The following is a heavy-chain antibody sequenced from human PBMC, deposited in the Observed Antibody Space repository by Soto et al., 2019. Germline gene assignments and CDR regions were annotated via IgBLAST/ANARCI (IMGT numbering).Heavy chain of an antibody. CDR2: IYYSGNT. Sequence: LRLSCAASGFTVSSNYMSWVRQNPRRGLEWIGNIYYSGNTYYNPSLKSRLTISVDTSKNQFSLNLSSVTAADTAVYYCARDRLMATAGTARHYFGLDVWGQGTTVTVSS. CDR3: ARDRLMATAGTARHYFGLDV. D-gene: IGHD5-18*01. CDR1: GFTVSSNY. V-gene: IGHV4-31*02. J-gene: IGHJ6*02.